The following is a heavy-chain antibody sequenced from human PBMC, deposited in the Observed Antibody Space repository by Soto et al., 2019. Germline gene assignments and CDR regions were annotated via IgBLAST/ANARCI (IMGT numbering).Heavy chain of an antibody. CDR1: GYTFTSYG. J-gene: IGHJ4*02. Sequence: QVQLVQSGAEVKKPGASVKVSCKASGYTFTSYGISWVRQAPGQGIEWMGWISAYNGNTNYAQKLKGRVTMTTDTSTSTDYMELRSLRSDDTAVYYCARVFRRIAARDLGEGYDYWGQGTLVTVSS. CDR2: ISAYNGNT. CDR3: ARVFRRIAARDLGEGYDY. V-gene: IGHV1-18*01. D-gene: IGHD6-6*01.